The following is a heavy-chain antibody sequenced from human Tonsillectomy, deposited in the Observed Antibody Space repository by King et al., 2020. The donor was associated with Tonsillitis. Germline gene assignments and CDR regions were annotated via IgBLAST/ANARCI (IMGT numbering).Heavy chain of an antibody. J-gene: IGHJ3*02. CDR1: GFTFGDYA. Sequence: VQLVESGGGLVQPGRSLRLSCTASGFTFGDYAMSWVRQAPGKGLEWVGFIRSKAYGGTTEYAASVKGRFTISRDDSKSIAYLQMNSLKTEDTAVYYCTRGNGVSLWCGDLQAFDIWGQGTMVTVSS. D-gene: IGHD3-10*01. CDR3: TRGNGVSLWCGDLQAFDI. V-gene: IGHV3-49*04. CDR2: IRSKAYGGTT.